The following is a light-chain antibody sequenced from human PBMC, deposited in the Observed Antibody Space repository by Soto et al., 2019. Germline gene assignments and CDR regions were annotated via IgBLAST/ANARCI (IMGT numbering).Light chain of an antibody. CDR2: SNN. CDR1: SSNIGSNT. Sequence: QAVVTQPPSASGTPGQRVTISCSGSSSNIGSNTVNLYQQLPGTAPKLLIYSNNQRTSGVPDRFSGSKSGTSASLAISGLQSEDEADYYCAAWDDSLNGYVFGTGTKLTVL. V-gene: IGLV1-44*01. CDR3: AAWDDSLNGYV. J-gene: IGLJ1*01.